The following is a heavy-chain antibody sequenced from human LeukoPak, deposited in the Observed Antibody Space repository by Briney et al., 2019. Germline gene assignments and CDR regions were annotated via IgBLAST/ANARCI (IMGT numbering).Heavy chain of an antibody. V-gene: IGHV3-48*03. D-gene: IGHD4-17*01. CDR3: ASIPTANSYYYYYYMDV. CDR2: ISSSGSTI. J-gene: IGHJ6*03. CDR1: GFTFSSYE. Sequence: GGSLRLSCAASGFTFSSYEMNWVRQAPGKGLEWVSYISSSGSTIYYADSVKGRFTISRDNAKNSLYLQMNSLRAEDTAVYYCASIPTANSYYYYYYMDVWGKGTTVTISS.